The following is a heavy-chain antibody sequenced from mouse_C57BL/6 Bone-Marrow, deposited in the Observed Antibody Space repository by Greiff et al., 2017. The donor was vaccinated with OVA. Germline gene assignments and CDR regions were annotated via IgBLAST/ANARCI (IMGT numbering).Heavy chain of an antibody. D-gene: IGHD1-1*01. V-gene: IGHV1-62-2*01. J-gene: IGHJ2*01. Sequence: QVQLKQSGAELVKPGASVKLSCKASGYTFTEYTIHWVKQRSGQGLEWIGWFYPGSGSIKYNEKFKDKATLTADKSSSTVYMELSRLTSEDSAVYFCARHEERTPITTVKGYYFDYWGQGTTLTVSS. CDR1: GYTFTEYT. CDR3: ARHEERTPITTVKGYYFDY. CDR2: FYPGSGSI.